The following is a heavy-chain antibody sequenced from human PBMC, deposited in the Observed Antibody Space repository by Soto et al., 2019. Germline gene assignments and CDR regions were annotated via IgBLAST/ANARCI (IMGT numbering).Heavy chain of an antibody. J-gene: IGHJ4*02. V-gene: IGHV3-11*01. Sequence: GGSLRLSCTASVFTFSNCYMSWIRQAPGKGLEWVSSISSRDLSIYYADYVKVRFTISRDKSKNSLFLHMSSLGAADTAVYYCARVSDTGWPVNVSDYFDXWGQGTPLTVSX. CDR3: ARVSDTGWPVNVSDYFDX. CDR2: ISSRDLSI. CDR1: VFTFSNCY. D-gene: IGHD6-19*01.